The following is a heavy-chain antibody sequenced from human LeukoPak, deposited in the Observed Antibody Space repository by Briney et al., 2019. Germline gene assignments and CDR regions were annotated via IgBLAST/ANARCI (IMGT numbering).Heavy chain of an antibody. Sequence: SETLSLTCTVSGGSISSYYWSWIRQPPGKGLEWIGYIYYSGSTNYNPSLKSRVTISVDTPKNQFSLKLSSVTAADTAAYYLAXXXXXXXXPGDYXXXGXLVTVSX. CDR2: IYYSGST. CDR3: AXXXXXXXXPGDY. V-gene: IGHV4-59*01. CDR1: GGSISSYY. J-gene: IGHJ4*02.